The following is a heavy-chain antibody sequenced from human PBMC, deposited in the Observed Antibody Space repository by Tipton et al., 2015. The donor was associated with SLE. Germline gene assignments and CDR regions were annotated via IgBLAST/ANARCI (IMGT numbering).Heavy chain of an antibody. CDR1: GGSIIRGSYY. Sequence: TLSLTCTVSGGSIIRGSYYWSWIRQPAGKGLEWIGRIYTSGSTNYNPSLRGRITTSVDTSKNQFSLKLTSVTAADTAVYYCARHRWRWNDAFDIWGQGTMVTVSS. D-gene: IGHD5-24*01. CDR3: ARHRWRWNDAFDI. J-gene: IGHJ3*02. V-gene: IGHV4-61*02. CDR2: IYTSGST.